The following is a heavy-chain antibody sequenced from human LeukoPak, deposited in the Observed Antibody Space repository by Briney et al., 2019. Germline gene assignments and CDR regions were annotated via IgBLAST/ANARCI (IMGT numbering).Heavy chain of an antibody. CDR1: GFTFSSYG. Sequence: PGGSLRLSCAASGFTFSSYGMHWVRQAPGKGLEWVAVISYDGSNKYYADSVKGRFTISRDNSKNTLYLQMNSLRAEDTAVYYCATSSMVRGGIGMDVWGQGTTVTVSS. J-gene: IGHJ6*02. D-gene: IGHD3-10*01. CDR3: ATSSMVRGGIGMDV. CDR2: ISYDGSNK. V-gene: IGHV3-30*19.